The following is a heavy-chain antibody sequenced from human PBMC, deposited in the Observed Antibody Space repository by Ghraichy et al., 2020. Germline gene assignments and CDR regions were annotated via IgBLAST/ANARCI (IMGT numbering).Heavy chain of an antibody. J-gene: IGHJ4*02. V-gene: IGHV3-23*01. CDR1: GFTFSNFA. D-gene: IGHD5/OR15-5a*01. CDR2: ITATGGGT. CDR3: AKAKYNVSGRHLDY. Sequence: RGSLRLSCAASGFTFSNFAMTWVRQAPGKGLEWVAPITATGGGTYYADSVKGRFTISRDNSKNTLYLQMNSLRAEDTAVYFCAKAKYNVSGRHLDYWGQGTLVTVSS.